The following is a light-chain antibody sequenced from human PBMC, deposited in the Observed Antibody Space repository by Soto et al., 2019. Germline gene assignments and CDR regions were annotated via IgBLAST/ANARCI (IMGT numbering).Light chain of an antibody. Sequence: SSELTQPPSVSMSPRQTARITCSGDALSKQYVHWYQKKPGQAPVLLIYKDSERPSGIPERFSGSRSGTTVTLTISGVQAEDEADYHCQSADSGGTYWVFGGGTKLTVL. V-gene: IGLV3-25*03. CDR1: ALSKQY. CDR2: KDS. J-gene: IGLJ3*02. CDR3: QSADSGGTYWV.